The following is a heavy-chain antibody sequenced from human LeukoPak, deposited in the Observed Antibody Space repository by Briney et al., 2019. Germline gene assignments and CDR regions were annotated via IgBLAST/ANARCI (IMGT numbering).Heavy chain of an antibody. Sequence: SVKVSCKASGGTFISYAISWVRQAPGQGLEWMGGIIPIFGTANYAQKFQGRVTITADESTSTAYMELSSLRSEDTAVYYCASVDTAMPFYYYYGMDVWGQGTTVTVSS. CDR2: IIPIFGTA. J-gene: IGHJ6*02. V-gene: IGHV1-69*13. D-gene: IGHD5-18*01. CDR1: GGTFISYA. CDR3: ASVDTAMPFYYYYGMDV.